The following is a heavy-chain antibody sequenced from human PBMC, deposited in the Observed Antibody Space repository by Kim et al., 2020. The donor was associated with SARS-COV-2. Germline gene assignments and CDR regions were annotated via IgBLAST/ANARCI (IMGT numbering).Heavy chain of an antibody. J-gene: IGHJ4*01. CDR2: ISGSGDKT. D-gene: IGHD6-19*01. CDR3: ARGYQKTSGWQYFNS. Sequence: GGSLRLSCADSTFTFSNHAMSWVRQAPGKGLEWVSTISGSGDKTFYADSVKGRFFISRDNSRNTLSLQMNSLRVEDTALYYCARGYQKTSGWQYFNSWGQGTLVTVSS. V-gene: IGHV3-23*01. CDR1: TFTFSNHA.